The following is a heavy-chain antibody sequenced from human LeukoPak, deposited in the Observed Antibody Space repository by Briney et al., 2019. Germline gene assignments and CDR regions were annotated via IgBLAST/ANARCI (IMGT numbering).Heavy chain of an antibody. D-gene: IGHD2-2*01. CDR1: GGSIGGGNSH. V-gene: IGHV4-39*01. J-gene: IGHJ4*02. CDR2: IFYSGST. Sequence: SETLSLTCTVSGGSIGGGNSHWGWIRQPPGKGLEWIGSIFYSGSTYYNPSLKSRVTMSVDTSENQFSLKVTSVTAADTATYYCARRGITYSSSFFAYWGQGTLVTVSS. CDR3: ARRGITYSSSFFAY.